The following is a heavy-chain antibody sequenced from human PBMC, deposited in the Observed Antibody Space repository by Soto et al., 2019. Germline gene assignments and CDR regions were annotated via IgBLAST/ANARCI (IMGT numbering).Heavy chain of an antibody. J-gene: IGHJ4*02. CDR2: IYYSGST. V-gene: IGHV4-31*03. Sequence: QVQLQESGPGLVKPSQTLSLTCTVSGGSISSGGYYWSWIRQHPGKGLEWIGYIYYSGSTYYNPSLNSRVTISVDTSKNQFSLKLSSVTAADTAVYYCARRSGRYCSGGSCYSTIDYWGQGTLVTVSS. CDR1: GGSISSGGYY. D-gene: IGHD2-15*01. CDR3: ARRSGRYCSGGSCYSTIDY.